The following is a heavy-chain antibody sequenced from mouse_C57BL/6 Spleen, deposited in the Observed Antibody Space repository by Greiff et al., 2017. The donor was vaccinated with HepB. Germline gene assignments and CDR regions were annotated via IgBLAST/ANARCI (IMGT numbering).Heavy chain of an antibody. CDR2: IYPGDGDT. Sequence: VQLQESGAELVKPGASVKISCKASGYAFSSYWMNWVKQRPGKGLEWIGQIYPGDGDTNYNGKFKGKATLTADKSSSTAYMQLSSLTSEDSAVYFCARDYDYGYFDVWGTGTTVTVSS. D-gene: IGHD2-4*01. V-gene: IGHV1-80*01. CDR1: GYAFSSYW. CDR3: ARDYDYGYFDV. J-gene: IGHJ1*03.